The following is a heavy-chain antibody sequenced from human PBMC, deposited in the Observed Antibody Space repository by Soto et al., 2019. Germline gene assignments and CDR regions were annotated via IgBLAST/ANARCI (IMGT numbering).Heavy chain of an antibody. V-gene: IGHV3-20*01. D-gene: IGHD2-15*01. Sequence: EVQLVESGGGVVRPGGSLRLSCAASGFTFDDYGMSWVRQAPGKGLEWVSGINWNGGSTGYADSVKGRFTISRDNAKNSVYLQMNSLRAEDTALYHCTSFGRSGGSFDYWGQGTLVTVSS. J-gene: IGHJ4*02. CDR3: TSFGRSGGSFDY. CDR2: INWNGGST. CDR1: GFTFDDYG.